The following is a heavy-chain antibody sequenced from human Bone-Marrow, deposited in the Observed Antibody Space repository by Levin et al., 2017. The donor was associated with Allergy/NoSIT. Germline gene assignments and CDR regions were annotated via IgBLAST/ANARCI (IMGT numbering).Heavy chain of an antibody. CDR1: GFTFSSYA. V-gene: IGHV3-23*01. D-gene: IGHD5-18*01. CDR2: ISSSGYTT. J-gene: IGHJ4*02. CDR3: ARPIGYSYVPYNF. Sequence: GESLKISCAASGFTFSSYAMNWVRQAPGKGLEWVSAISSSGYTTYYADSVKGRFTMSRDNSKNTVYLEMNSLRVEDTAIYYCARPIGYSYVPYNFWGQGTLVTVSS.